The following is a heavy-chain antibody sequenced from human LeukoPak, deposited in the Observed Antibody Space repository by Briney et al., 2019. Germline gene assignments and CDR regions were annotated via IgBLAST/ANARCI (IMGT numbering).Heavy chain of an antibody. J-gene: IGHJ1*01. CDR2: ISGSGDST. Sequence: GGSLRLSCAASGFTFSSYAMSWVRQTPVKGLEWVSVISGSGDSTYYADSVKGRFTISRVNSKNTLYLQMNSLRAEDTAVYYCAKENYGDSTGGRFQHWGQGTLVTVSS. CDR1: GFTFSSYA. D-gene: IGHD4-17*01. CDR3: AKENYGDSTGGRFQH. V-gene: IGHV3-23*01.